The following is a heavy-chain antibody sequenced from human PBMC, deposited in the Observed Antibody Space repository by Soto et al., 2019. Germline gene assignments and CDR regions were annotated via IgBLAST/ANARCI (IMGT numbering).Heavy chain of an antibody. J-gene: IGHJ4*02. V-gene: IGHV3-23*01. D-gene: IGHD5-18*01. Sequence: LRLSCAASGFTFSSYAMSWVRQAPGKGLEWVSAISGSGGSTYYADSVKGRFTISRDNSKNTLYLQMNSLRAEDTAVYYCAKDRGYSYGFIDYWGQGTLVTVSS. CDR3: AKDRGYSYGFIDY. CDR2: ISGSGGST. CDR1: GFTFSSYA.